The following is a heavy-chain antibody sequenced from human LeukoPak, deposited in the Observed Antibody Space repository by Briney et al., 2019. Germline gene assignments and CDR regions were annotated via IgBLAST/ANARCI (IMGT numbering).Heavy chain of an antibody. D-gene: IGHD3-16*02. V-gene: IGHV1-2*02. CDR2: INPNSGGT. Sequence: AASVKVSCKASGYTFTGYYMHWVRQAPGQGLEWMGWINPNSGGTNYAQKFQGRVTMTRDTSISTAYMELSRLRSDDTAVYYCARGSYDYVWGSYRRDFDYWGQGTLVTVSS. CDR3: ARGSYDYVWGSYRRDFDY. CDR1: GYTFTGYY. J-gene: IGHJ4*02.